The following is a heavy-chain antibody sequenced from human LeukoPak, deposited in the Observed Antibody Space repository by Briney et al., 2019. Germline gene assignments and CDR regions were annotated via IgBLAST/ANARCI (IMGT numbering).Heavy chain of an antibody. J-gene: IGHJ4*02. Sequence: SVKVSCKASGYTFTSYAISWVRQAPGQGLEWMGRIIPILGIANYAQKFQGRVTITADKSTSTAYMELSSLRSEDTAVYYCARRPRTYYYDSSGYDYRGQGTLVTVSS. CDR2: IIPILGIA. CDR3: ARRPRTYYYDSSGYDY. V-gene: IGHV1-69*04. CDR1: GYTFTSYA. D-gene: IGHD3-22*01.